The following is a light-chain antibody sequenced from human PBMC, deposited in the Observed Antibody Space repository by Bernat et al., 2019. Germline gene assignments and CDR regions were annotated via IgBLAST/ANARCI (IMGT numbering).Light chain of an antibody. CDR3: SSYAGNSLV. Sequence: QSALTQPPSASGSPGQSVTISCTGTSSDVGGYNFVSWYQQHPGKAPKLMISEVTKRPSGVPDRFSGSKSGNTAFLIVSGLQVEDEADYHCSSYAGNSLVFGGGTKLTVL. V-gene: IGLV2-8*01. CDR1: SSDVGGYNF. J-gene: IGLJ3*02. CDR2: EVT.